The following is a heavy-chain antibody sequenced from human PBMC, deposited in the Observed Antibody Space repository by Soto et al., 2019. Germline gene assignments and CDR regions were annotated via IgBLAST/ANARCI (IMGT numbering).Heavy chain of an antibody. J-gene: IGHJ6*02. D-gene: IGHD6-6*01. V-gene: IGHV1-69*01. CDR3: ARAVELVRYYGMDV. CDR1: GGTFSSYA. Sequence: QVQLVQSGAEVKKPGSSVKVSCKASGGTFSSYAISWVRQAPGQGLEWMGGISPIFGTANYAQKFQGRVTITADESTGTAYMELSSLRSEDTAVYYCARAVELVRYYGMDVWGQGNTVTVSS. CDR2: ISPIFGTA.